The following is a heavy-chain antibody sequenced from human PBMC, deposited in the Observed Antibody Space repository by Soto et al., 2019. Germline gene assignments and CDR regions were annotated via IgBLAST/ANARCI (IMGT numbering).Heavy chain of an antibody. CDR2: VNPNSGGT. J-gene: IGHJ6*02. CDR1: GYTFTGYY. V-gene: IGHV1-2*02. Sequence: ASVEVSCKASGYTFTGYYIHWVRQAPGQGLEWMGWVNPNSGGTNFAQIFQGRVAMTTDTSINTAYLDLSGLRSDDTAVYFCARAGQGMLPVANSHDYYVYGLDVWGQGTSVTISS. D-gene: IGHD3-10*02. CDR3: ARAGQGMLPVANSHDYYVYGLDV.